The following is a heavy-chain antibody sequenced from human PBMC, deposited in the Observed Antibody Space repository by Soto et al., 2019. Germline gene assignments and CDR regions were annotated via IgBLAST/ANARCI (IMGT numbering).Heavy chain of an antibody. V-gene: IGHV4-34*01. Sequence: TSETLSLTCAVYGGSFSGYYWSWIRQPPGKGLEWIGEINHSGSTNYNRSLKSRVTISVDTSKNQFSLKLSSVTAADTAVYYCASELTDTLTTHGDQFDYWGQGTLVTVSS. CDR3: ASELTDTLTTHGDQFDY. D-gene: IGHD4-17*01. J-gene: IGHJ4*02. CDR2: INHSGST. CDR1: GGSFSGYY.